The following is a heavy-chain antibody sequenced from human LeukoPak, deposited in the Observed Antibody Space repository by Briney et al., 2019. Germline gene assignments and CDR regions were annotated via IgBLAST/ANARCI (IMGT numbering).Heavy chain of an antibody. V-gene: IGHV1-2*02. CDR1: GYTFIAYY. Sequence: ASVKVSCKASGYTFIAYYMQWVRQAAGQRLEWMGWINPTSGTTNYAQKFQGRVTLTRDTSIGTAYMELSGLTSDDTAVYYCVPGGVGAAGWGQGTLVTVAS. J-gene: IGHJ4*02. CDR3: VPGGVGAAG. D-gene: IGHD2-15*01. CDR2: INPTSGTT.